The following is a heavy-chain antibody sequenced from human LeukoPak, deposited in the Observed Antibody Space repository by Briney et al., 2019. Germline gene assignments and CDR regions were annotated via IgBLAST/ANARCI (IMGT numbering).Heavy chain of an antibody. J-gene: IGHJ4*02. CDR1: GGSISSGSYY. D-gene: IGHD3-22*01. Sequence: SETLSLTCTVSGGSISSGSYYWSWIRQPAGKGLEWIGRIYTSGSTNYNPSLKSRVTISVDTSKNQFSLKLSSVTAADTAVYYCARDLSRKIGYYYDSSGLFDYWGQGTLVTVSS. CDR3: ARDLSRKIGYYYDSSGLFDY. V-gene: IGHV4-61*02. CDR2: IYTSGST.